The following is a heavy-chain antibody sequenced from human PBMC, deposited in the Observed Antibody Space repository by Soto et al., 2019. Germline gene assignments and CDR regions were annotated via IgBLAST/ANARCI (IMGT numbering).Heavy chain of an antibody. D-gene: IGHD6-13*01. CDR2: IKQDGSEK. Sequence: VGSLRLSCAASGFTFSSYWMSWVRQAPGKGLEWVANIKQDGSEKYYVDSVKGRFTISRDNAKNSLYLQMNSLRAEDTAVYYCARAPRYSSSWYWFDPWGQGTLVTVSS. V-gene: IGHV3-7*03. CDR3: ARAPRYSSSWYWFDP. J-gene: IGHJ5*02. CDR1: GFTFSSYW.